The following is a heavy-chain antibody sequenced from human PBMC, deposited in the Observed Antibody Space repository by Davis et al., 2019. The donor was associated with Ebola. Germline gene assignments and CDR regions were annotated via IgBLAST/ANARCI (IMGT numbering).Heavy chain of an antibody. V-gene: IGHV1-8*01. CDR1: GYTFTSYD. J-gene: IGHJ6*03. Sequence: ASVKVSCKASGYTFTSYDINWVRQATGQGLEWMGWMNPNSGNTGYAQKFQGRVTMTRNTSISTAYMELSSLRSDDTAVYYCARDIDDFWSGYIIAISYYYMDVWGKGTTVTVSS. D-gene: IGHD3-3*01. CDR3: ARDIDDFWSGYIIAISYYYMDV. CDR2: MNPNSGNT.